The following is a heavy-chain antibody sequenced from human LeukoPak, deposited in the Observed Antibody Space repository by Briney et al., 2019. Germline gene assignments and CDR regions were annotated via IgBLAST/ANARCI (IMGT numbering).Heavy chain of an antibody. D-gene: IGHD2-15*01. CDR1: GFSFSSYA. V-gene: IGHV3-23*01. Sequence: PGGSLRLSCATSGFSFSSYAMSWVRQAPGKGLEWVSAMSSSDGGRYYAASVRGRFTISRDTSRSTLYLQMNSLRAEDAAVYYCAKAPVTSCRGAFCYPFDYWGQGTLVTVSS. CDR3: AKAPVTSCRGAFCYPFDY. CDR2: MSSSDGGR. J-gene: IGHJ4*02.